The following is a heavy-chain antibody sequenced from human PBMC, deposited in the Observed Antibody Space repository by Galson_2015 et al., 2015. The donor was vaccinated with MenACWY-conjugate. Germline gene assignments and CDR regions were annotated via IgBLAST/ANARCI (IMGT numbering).Heavy chain of an antibody. J-gene: IGHJ4*02. CDR1: GFTFSSYS. Sequence: SLRLSCAASGFTFSSYSMNWVRQAPGKGLEWVSYISSSSSTIYYADSVKGRFTISRDNAKNSLYLQMYSLRAEDTAVYYCARVVGYSSGWSSPSDYWSQGTLVTVSS. CDR2: ISSSSSTI. V-gene: IGHV3-48*01. CDR3: ARVVGYSSGWSSPSDY. D-gene: IGHD6-19*01.